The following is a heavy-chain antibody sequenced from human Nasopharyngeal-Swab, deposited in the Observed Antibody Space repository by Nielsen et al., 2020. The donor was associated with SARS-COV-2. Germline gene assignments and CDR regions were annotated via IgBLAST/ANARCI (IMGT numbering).Heavy chain of an antibody. J-gene: IGHJ6*03. D-gene: IGHD2-8*01. CDR1: GYTFTSYD. CDR2: MNPNSGNT. CDR3: ARVYCTNGVCSPPEYYYYYYMDV. V-gene: IGHV1-8*01. Sequence: ASVKVSCKASGYTFTSYDINWVRQATGQGLEWMGWMNPNSGNTGYAQKFQGRVTMTRNTSISTAYMELSSLRPEDTAVYYCARVYCTNGVCSPPEYYYYYYMDVWGKGTTVTVSS.